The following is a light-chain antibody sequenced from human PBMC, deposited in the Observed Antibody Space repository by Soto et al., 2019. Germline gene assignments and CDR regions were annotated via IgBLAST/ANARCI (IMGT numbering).Light chain of an antibody. Sequence: EIVLTQSPGTLSLSPGERATLSCGASQSVSFNYLAWYQQKVGLAPRLLIYDASRRATGTPGRFSGSGSGTDFTLTISRLEPVDFAVYVCQQYGSSPYTFGQGTNLEIK. CDR3: QQYGSSPYT. J-gene: IGKJ2*01. CDR2: DAS. CDR1: QSVSFNY. V-gene: IGKV3D-20*01.